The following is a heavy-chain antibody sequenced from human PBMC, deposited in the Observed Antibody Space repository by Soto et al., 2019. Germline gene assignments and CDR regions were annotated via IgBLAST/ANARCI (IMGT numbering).Heavy chain of an antibody. CDR3: ARWEVEVAGAHFDY. CDR2: ISPKTGAT. Sequence: QVQLVQSGADVRKPGASVKVSCKASGYIFTGNYIHWVRHDPGQGLEWMGWISPKTGATHYAQQFQGRVTMTRDTSINTVYMDLSGLRPDDTAVYYCARWEVEVAGAHFDYWGQGTLVTVSS. CDR1: GYIFTGNY. V-gene: IGHV1-2*02. J-gene: IGHJ4*02. D-gene: IGHD2-15*01.